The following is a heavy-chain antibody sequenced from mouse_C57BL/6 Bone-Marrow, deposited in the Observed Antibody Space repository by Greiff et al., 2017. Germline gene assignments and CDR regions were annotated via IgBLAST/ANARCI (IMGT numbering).Heavy chain of an antibody. J-gene: IGHJ3*01. V-gene: IGHV3-6*01. D-gene: IGHD1-1*01. Sequence: EVQVVESGPGLVKPSQSLSLTCSVTGYSITSGYYWNWFRQFPGNKLEWMCYISYDGSNNYNPSLQNRISITRDTSKNQFFLKLNAVTTEDTATYYCARDRYYGSSPWCAYWGQGTLVTVTA. CDR3: ARDRYYGSSPWCAY. CDR2: ISYDGSN. CDR1: GYSITSGYY.